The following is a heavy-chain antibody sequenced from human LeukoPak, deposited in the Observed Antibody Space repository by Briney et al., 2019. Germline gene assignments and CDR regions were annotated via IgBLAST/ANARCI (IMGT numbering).Heavy chain of an antibody. CDR3: ASPAMAFIDQGRYNYYYYMDV. D-gene: IGHD5-18*01. J-gene: IGHJ6*03. CDR1: GGSISSYY. CDR2: IYYSGST. Sequence: SETLSLTCTVSGGSISSYYWSWIRQPPGKGLEWIGYIYYSGSTNYNPSLKSRVTISVDTSKNQFSLKLSSVTAADTAVYYCASPAMAFIDQGRYNYYYYMDVWGKGTTVTVSS. V-gene: IGHV4-59*08.